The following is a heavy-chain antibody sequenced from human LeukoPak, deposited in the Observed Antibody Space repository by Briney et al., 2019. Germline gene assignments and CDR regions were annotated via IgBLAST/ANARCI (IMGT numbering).Heavy chain of an antibody. Sequence: SVKVSCKASGGTFSSYAISWVRQAPGQGLEWMGGIIPIFGTANYAQKLQGRVTMTTDTSTNTAFMELRSLRSDDTAVYYCARDLTVVTPDAFDIWGQGTMVTVSS. CDR3: ARDLTVVTPDAFDI. J-gene: IGHJ3*02. D-gene: IGHD4-23*01. CDR1: GGTFSSYA. V-gene: IGHV1-69*05. CDR2: IIPIFGTA.